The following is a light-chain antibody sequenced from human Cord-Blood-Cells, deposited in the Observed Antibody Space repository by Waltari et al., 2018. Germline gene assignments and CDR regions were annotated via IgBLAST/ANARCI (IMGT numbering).Light chain of an antibody. CDR3: SSYTSSSTPYV. CDR2: DVR. J-gene: IGLJ1*01. CDR1: SSDVGGYNY. V-gene: IGLV2-14*03. Sequence: QSALTQPASVSGSPGQSLTISCTGTSSDVGGYNYVSWYQQHQGKAPKLMIDDVRNRPSGVSTRFAGSKSGNTASLTISGLQAEDEADYYCSSYTSSSTPYVFGTGTKVTVL.